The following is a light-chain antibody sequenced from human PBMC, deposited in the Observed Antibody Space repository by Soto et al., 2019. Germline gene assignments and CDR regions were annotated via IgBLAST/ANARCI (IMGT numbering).Light chain of an antibody. CDR1: QSVSSNS. J-gene: IGKJ3*01. V-gene: IGKV3-20*01. CDR2: AAS. CDR3: QKYVSAFT. Sequence: EIVLTQSPGTLSLSPGERATLSCRASQSVSSNSLAWYQHKPGQGRRLLIYAASSRATGIPDRFSGSGSGTDFTLTISRLEPEDSALYYCQKYVSAFTFGPGPKVEIK.